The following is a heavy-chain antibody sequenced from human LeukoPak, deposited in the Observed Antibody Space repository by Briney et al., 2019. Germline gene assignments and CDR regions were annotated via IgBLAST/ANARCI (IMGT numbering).Heavy chain of an antibody. CDR2: IYYSGST. CDR3: ARQSRCSSTSCYPTYYYYYMDV. Sequence: SETLSLTCTVSGGSISSSSYYWGWIRQPPGKGLEWIGSIYYSGSTYYNPSLKSRVTISVDTSKNQFSLKLSSVTAADTAVYYCARQSRCSSTSCYPTYYYYYMDVWGKGTTVTVSS. J-gene: IGHJ6*03. D-gene: IGHD2-2*01. V-gene: IGHV4-39*01. CDR1: GGSISSSSYY.